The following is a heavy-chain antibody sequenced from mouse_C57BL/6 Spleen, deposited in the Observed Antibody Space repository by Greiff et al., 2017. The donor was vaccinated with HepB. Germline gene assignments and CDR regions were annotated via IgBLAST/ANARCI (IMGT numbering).Heavy chain of an antibody. Sequence: EVKLLESGPGLVKPSQSLSLTCSVTGYSITSGYYWNWIRQFPGNKLAWMGYISYDGSNNYNPSLKNRISITRDTSKNQFFLKLNSVTTEDTATYYCARRGYGSSFDYWGQGTTLTVSS. CDR3: ARRGYGSSFDY. J-gene: IGHJ2*01. D-gene: IGHD1-1*01. CDR2: ISYDGSN. V-gene: IGHV3-6*01. CDR1: GYSITSGYY.